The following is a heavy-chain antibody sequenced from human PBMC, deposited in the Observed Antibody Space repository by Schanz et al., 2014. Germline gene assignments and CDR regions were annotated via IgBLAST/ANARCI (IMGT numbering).Heavy chain of an antibody. J-gene: IGHJ6*02. Sequence: QVQLVQSGAEVKKPGASVKVSCKASGYTFSSYGITWLRQAPGQRLEWMGWINSANGNTKYSHRFQGRVTITRDTSATTAYMELRSLRSDDTAVYYCARVQDDILTGSEYYYGMDVWGQGTTVTVSS. V-gene: IGHV1-18*01. CDR1: GYTFSSYG. CDR2: INSANGNT. CDR3: ARVQDDILTGSEYYYGMDV. D-gene: IGHD3-9*01.